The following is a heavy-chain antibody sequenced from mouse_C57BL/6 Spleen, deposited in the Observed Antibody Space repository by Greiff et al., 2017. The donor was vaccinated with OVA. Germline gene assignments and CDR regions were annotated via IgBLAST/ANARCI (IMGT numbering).Heavy chain of an antibody. J-gene: IGHJ4*01. CDR3: ARGFHAMDY. Sequence: EVKLMESGGGLVKPGGSLKLSCAASGFTFSDYGMHWVRQAPEKGLEWVAYISSGSSTIYYADTVKGRFTISRDNAKNTLFLQMTSLRAEDTAMYYCARGFHAMDYWGQGTSVTVSS. CDR1: GFTFSDYG. V-gene: IGHV5-17*01. CDR2: ISSGSSTI.